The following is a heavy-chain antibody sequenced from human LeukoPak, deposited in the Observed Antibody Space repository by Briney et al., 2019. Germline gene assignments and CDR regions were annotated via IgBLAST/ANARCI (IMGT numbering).Heavy chain of an antibody. V-gene: IGHV3-7*01. D-gene: IGHD5-18*01. CDR3: ASGYTRSQH. CDR2: IKQDGSEK. Sequence: GGSLRLSCAASGFTFSSYSMNWVRQAPGKGLEWVANIKQDGSEKYYVDSVKGRFTISRDNAKNSLSLQMNSLRAEDTAVYYCASGYTRSQHWGQGTLVTVSS. J-gene: IGHJ1*01. CDR1: GFTFSSYS.